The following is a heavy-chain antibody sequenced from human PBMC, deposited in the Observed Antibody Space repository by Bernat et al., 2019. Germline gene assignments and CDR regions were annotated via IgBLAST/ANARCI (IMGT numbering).Heavy chain of an antibody. Sequence: EVQLVESGGGLVQPGGSLRLSCVVSGLTFNSSWRNWVRQAPGKGLEWVASMNPDGSEKWYVDSVKGLFTISRDNAKNSLSLQMNSLRAEDTGVFYCERARAFKSFDYWGQGTLVTVSS. J-gene: IGHJ4*02. CDR1: GLTFNSSW. V-gene: IGHV3-7*04. D-gene: IGHD3-3*02. CDR2: MNPDGSEK. CDR3: ERARAFKSFDY.